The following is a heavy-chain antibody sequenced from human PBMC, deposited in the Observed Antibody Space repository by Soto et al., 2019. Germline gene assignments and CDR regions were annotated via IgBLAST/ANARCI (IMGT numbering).Heavy chain of an antibody. CDR2: ISAYNGNT. V-gene: IGHV1-18*01. J-gene: IGHJ5*02. CDR3: AREERAVVVVAPHGVNWFDL. D-gene: IGHD2-15*01. CDR1: GYTFTSYG. Sequence: QVQLAQSGAEVKKPGASVKVSCKASGYTFTSYGISWVRQAPGQGLEWMGWISAYNGNTNYAQKLQGRVTITTDTSTGAAYMELRSLRSDDTAVYYCAREERAVVVVAPHGVNWFDLWGQGTLVTVSS.